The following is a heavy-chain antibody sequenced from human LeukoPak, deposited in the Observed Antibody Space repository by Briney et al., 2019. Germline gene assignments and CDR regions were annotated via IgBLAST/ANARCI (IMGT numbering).Heavy chain of an antibody. CDR3: ARDLHCSSTSCPSNY. CDR2: ISYGGSNK. Sequence: GRSLRLSCAASGFTFSSYAMHWVRQAPGKGLEWVAVISYGGSNKYYADSVKGRFTISRDNSKNTLYLQMNSLRAEDTAVYYCARDLHCSSTSCPSNYWGQGTLVTVSS. CDR1: GFTFSSYA. D-gene: IGHD2-2*01. J-gene: IGHJ4*02. V-gene: IGHV3-30*04.